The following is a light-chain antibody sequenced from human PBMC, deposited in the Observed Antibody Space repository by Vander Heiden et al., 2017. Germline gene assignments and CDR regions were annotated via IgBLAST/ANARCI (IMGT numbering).Light chain of an antibody. CDR2: RNN. Sequence: QSVLTQPPSASGTPGQGHTIWCSGSSSNIGSNYVYWYQQLPGTAPKLLIYRNNQRPSGVPDRFSGSKSGTSVSLAISGLRSEDEADYYCAAGDDSLSGAVFGGGTQLTVL. V-gene: IGLV1-47*01. J-gene: IGLJ7*01. CDR3: AAGDDSLSGAV. CDR1: SSNIGSNY.